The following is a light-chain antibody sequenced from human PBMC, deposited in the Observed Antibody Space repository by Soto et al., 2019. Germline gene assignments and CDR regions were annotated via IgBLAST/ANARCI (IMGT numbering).Light chain of an antibody. CDR1: QTVHRN. CDR3: HQYNDWPVYT. V-gene: IGKV3-15*01. J-gene: IGKJ2*01. CDR2: AAT. Sequence: EIVMTQSPANLSVSPGGRATLSCRASQTVHRNLAWYQHKSGQAPRLLIYAATTRATGIPARISGSGSGTELTLTITSLQSEDSAVYFCHQYNDWPVYTFGPGTKLEIK.